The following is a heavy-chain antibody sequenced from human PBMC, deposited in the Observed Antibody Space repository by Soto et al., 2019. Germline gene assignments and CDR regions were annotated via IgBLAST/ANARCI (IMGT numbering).Heavy chain of an antibody. Sequence: PSETLSLTCTVSGGSISSGDYYWSWIRQPPGKGLEWIGYIYYSGSTYYNPSLKSRVTISVDTSKNQFSLKLSSVTAAYTAVYYCAGEFVVVTDNWFDPWGQGTLVTVSS. J-gene: IGHJ5*02. CDR2: IYYSGST. D-gene: IGHD3-3*01. CDR1: GGSISSGDYY. CDR3: AGEFVVVTDNWFDP. V-gene: IGHV4-30-4*01.